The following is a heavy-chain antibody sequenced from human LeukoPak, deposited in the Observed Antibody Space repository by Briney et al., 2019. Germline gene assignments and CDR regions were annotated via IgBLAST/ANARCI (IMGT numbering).Heavy chain of an antibody. V-gene: IGHV3-11*01. CDR2: ISSSGSTI. Sequence: GGSLRLSCAASGFTFSDYYMSWIRQAPGKGLEWVSYISSSGSTIYYADSVKGRFTISRDNAKNSLYLQMNSLRAEDTAVYYCAGFYSSSWSHLGYFDYWGQGTLVTVSS. CDR3: AGFYSSSWSHLGYFDY. CDR1: GFTFSDYY. J-gene: IGHJ4*02. D-gene: IGHD6-13*01.